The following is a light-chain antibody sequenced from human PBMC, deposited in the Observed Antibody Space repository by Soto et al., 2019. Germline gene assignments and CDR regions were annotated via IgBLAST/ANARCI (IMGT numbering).Light chain of an antibody. CDR3: FSYAGSNTFV. J-gene: IGLJ1*01. Sequence: QSALTQPPSASGSPGQSVTISCTGTSSDVGGYNYVSWYQQHPGKAPKFMIYEVSKRPSGVPDRFSGSKSGNTASLTVSGLQAEDEADYYCFSYAGSNTFVFGTGTKVTVL. V-gene: IGLV2-8*01. CDR1: SSDVGGYNY. CDR2: EVS.